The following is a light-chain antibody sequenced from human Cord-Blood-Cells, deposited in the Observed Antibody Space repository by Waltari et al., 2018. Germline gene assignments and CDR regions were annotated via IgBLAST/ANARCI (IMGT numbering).Light chain of an antibody. CDR2: AAS. V-gene: IGKV1-8*01. J-gene: IGKJ2*03. Sequence: IRMTQAPFSFSASTGDRVTITWRASQGISSYLAWYQQKPGKAPKLLIDAASTLQSGVPARFSVSGAGTDFTLTIRFLQSEDFATYYCQQYYSYAYSFGQGTKLEIK. CDR3: QQYYSYAYS. CDR1: QGISSY.